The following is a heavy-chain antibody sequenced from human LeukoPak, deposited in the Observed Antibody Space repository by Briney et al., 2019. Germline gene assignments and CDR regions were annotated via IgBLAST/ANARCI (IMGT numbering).Heavy chain of an antibody. CDR2: INSDGSST. V-gene: IGHV3-74*01. D-gene: IGHD3-10*01. CDR1: GFTFSRYW. Sequence: GGSLRLSCAASGFTFSRYWMHWVRQAPGKGLMWVSRINSDGSSTSYADSVKGRFTISRDNSKNTLYLQMNSLRAEDTAVYYCASEGITMVRGVPTNFDYWGQGTLVTVSS. J-gene: IGHJ4*02. CDR3: ASEGITMVRGVPTNFDY.